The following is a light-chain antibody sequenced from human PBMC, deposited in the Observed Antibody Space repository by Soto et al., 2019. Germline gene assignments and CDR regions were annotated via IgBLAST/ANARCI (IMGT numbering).Light chain of an antibody. CDR1: QSVSGSF. CDR2: DAS. Sequence: EIVLTQSPGSLSLSPGERATLSCRAGQSVSGSFLAWYQHKPGQAPRLLIYDASTRLTGIPDRFSGSGYGTDFTLTISRLEPEDFAVYYCQQYGSSPSWTFGQGTKVDIK. J-gene: IGKJ1*01. CDR3: QQYGSSPSWT. V-gene: IGKV3-20*01.